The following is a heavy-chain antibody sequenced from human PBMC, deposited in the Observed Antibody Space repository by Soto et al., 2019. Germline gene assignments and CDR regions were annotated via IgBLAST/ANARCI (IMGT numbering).Heavy chain of an antibody. J-gene: IGHJ6*02. CDR2: ISYDGSNK. D-gene: IGHD3-22*01. V-gene: IGHV3-30*18. CDR3: AKLYYYDSSAQGGMDV. CDR1: GFTFSSYG. Sequence: PGGSLRLSCAASGFTFSSYGMHWVRQAPGKGLEWVAVISYDGSNKYYADFVKGRFTISRDNSKNTLYLQMNSLRAEDTAVYYCAKLYYYDSSAQGGMDVWGQGTTVTVSS.